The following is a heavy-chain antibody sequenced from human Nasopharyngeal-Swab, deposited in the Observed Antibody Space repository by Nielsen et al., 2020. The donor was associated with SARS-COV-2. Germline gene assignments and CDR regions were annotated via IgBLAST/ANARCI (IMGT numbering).Heavy chain of an antibody. Sequence: GESLNISCAASGFTFQSYGIHWIRQTPGQGLEWLSVISHDGSEKYYPDPVKGRFTISRDNYRNTVYLQMNSLRVEDTAVYYCAKEGTSEYGPGSYFWSGINVWGQGTTVTVSS. D-gene: IGHD3-10*01. CDR1: GFTFQSYG. V-gene: IGHV3-30*18. J-gene: IGHJ6*02. CDR3: AKEGTSEYGPGSYFWSGINV. CDR2: ISHDGSEK.